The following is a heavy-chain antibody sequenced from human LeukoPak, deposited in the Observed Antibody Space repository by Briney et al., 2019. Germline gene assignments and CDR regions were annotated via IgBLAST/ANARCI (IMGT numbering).Heavy chain of an antibody. J-gene: IGHJ4*02. CDR2: ISYDGSNK. CDR3: AKDLISSSWSLDY. CDR1: GFTFSSYG. V-gene: IGHV3-30*18. Sequence: PGRSLRLSCAASGFTFSSYGMHWVRQAPGKGLEWVAVISYDGSNKYYADSVKGRFTISRDNSKNTLYLQMKSLRAEDTAVYYCAKDLISSSWSLDYWGQGTLVTVSS. D-gene: IGHD6-13*01.